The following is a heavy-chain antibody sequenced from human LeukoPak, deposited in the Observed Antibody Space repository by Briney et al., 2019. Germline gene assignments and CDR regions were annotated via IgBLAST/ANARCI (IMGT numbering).Heavy chain of an antibody. Sequence: GESLKISCKGSGYTLTTYWIGWVRQMPGKGLEWMGIIFPGDSDTAYSPSFQGHVTISADKSSSTAFLQWSSLKASDTAMYYCASSESQTKFDYWGQGTLVTVSS. CDR2: IFPGDSDT. V-gene: IGHV5-51*01. D-gene: IGHD1/OR15-1a*01. J-gene: IGHJ4*02. CDR3: ASSESQTKFDY. CDR1: GYTLTTYW.